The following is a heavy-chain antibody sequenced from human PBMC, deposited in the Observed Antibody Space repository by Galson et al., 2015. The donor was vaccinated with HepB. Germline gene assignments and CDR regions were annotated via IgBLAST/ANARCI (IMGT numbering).Heavy chain of an antibody. CDR2: ISYDGSNK. J-gene: IGHJ5*02. CDR3: ARDNSPGYCTNGVCYENWFDP. V-gene: IGHV3-30-3*01. Sequence: SLRLSCAASGFTFSSYAMHWVRQAPGKGLEWVAVISYDGSNKYYADSVKGRFTISRDNSKNTLYLQMNSLRAEDTAVYYCARDNSPGYCTNGVCYENWFDPWGQGTLVTVSS. CDR1: GFTFSSYA. D-gene: IGHD2-8*01.